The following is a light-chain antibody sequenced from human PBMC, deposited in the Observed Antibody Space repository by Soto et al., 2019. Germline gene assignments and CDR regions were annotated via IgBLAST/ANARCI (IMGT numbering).Light chain of an antibody. CDR1: QSVSSN. V-gene: IGKV3-15*01. J-gene: IGKJ5*01. Sequence: EIVMTQSPATLSVSPGERATLSCRASQSVSSNLAWYQQKPGQAPRLLIYGASTRATGVPARFSGRGSGTEFTLTISSLQSEDFAVYYCQQYTNWPPNTFGQGTR. CDR2: GAS. CDR3: QQYTNWPPNT.